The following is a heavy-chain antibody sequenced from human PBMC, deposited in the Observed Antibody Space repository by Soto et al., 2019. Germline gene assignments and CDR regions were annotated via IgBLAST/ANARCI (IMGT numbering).Heavy chain of an antibody. Sequence: QEQLVQSGAEVKKPGASVKVSCKASGYTFSGYYIHWLRQAPGQGLEWMGWINPNSGGTNYAQKFQGRVTITADESTSTAYMELSSLRSEDTAVYYCARAREGSSSSYYGMDVWGQGTTVTVSS. CDR3: ARAREGSSSSYYGMDV. CDR2: INPNSGGT. J-gene: IGHJ6*02. CDR1: GYTFSGYY. D-gene: IGHD6-6*01. V-gene: IGHV1-2*02.